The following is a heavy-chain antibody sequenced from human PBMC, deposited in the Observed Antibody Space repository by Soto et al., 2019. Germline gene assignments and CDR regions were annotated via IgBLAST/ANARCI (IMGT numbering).Heavy chain of an antibody. CDR2: IIPIFGTA. Sequence: GASVKVSCKASGGTFSSYAISWVRQAPGQGLEWMGGIIPIFGTANYAQKFQGRVTITTDESTSTAYMELSSLRSEDTAVYYCASGERGRYSSGWYGGYYYYGMDVWGQGTTVTVSS. CDR1: GGTFSSYA. CDR3: ASGERGRYSSGWYGGYYYYGMDV. V-gene: IGHV1-69*05. D-gene: IGHD6-19*01. J-gene: IGHJ6*02.